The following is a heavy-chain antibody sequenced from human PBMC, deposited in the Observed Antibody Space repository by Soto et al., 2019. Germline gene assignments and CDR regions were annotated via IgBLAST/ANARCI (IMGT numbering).Heavy chain of an antibody. V-gene: IGHV2-5*02. CDR3: ALLPVGYTGYGRFDY. D-gene: IGHD5-12*01. CDR2: IYWDDDK. CDR1: GFSLSTSGVG. J-gene: IGHJ4*02. Sequence: GSGPTLVNPTETLTLTCTFSGFSLSTSGVGVGWIRQPPGKALEWVALIYWDDDKRYSPSLKSRLTITRDTSRNQVVLTMTNMDPVDTATYYCALLPVGYTGYGRFDYWGQGTLVPVSS.